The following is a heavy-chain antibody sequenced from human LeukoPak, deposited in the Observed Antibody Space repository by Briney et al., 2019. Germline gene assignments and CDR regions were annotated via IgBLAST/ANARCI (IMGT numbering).Heavy chain of an antibody. D-gene: IGHD3-22*01. CDR1: EYTFIDYY. V-gene: IGHV1-18*04. J-gene: IGHJ4*02. CDR2: ISAYNGNT. CDR3: ARDYDYDSSGY. Sequence: ASVKVSCKASEYTFIDYYMYWVRQAPGQGLEWMGWISAYNGNTNYAQKLQGRVTMTTDTSTSTAYMELRSLRSDDTAVYYCARDYDYDSSGYWGQGTLVTVSS.